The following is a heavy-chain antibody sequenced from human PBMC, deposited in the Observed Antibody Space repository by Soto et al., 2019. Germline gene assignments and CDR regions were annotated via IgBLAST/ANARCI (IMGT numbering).Heavy chain of an antibody. CDR2: IHNGERT. V-gene: IGHV4-59*01. CDR3: SYGDSPGPIDH. D-gene: IGHD4-17*01. J-gene: IGHJ4*02. CDR1: GATFSSYY. Sequence: PSETLSLTCSVSGATFSSYYWSWFRQAPGKGLEYIGYIHNGERTNYNPSLESRVTISADTSKNQFSLRLSSVTAADTAMYYCSYGDSPGPIDHWGQGTLVTVSS.